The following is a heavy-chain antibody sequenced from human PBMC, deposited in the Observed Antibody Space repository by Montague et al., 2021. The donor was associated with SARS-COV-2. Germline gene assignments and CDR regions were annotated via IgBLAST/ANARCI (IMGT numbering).Heavy chain of an antibody. D-gene: IGHD5-12*01. Sequence: SETLSLTCTVSGSISGYYWTWIRQSAGKGLEWIGRISSSGGIDYNASLKSRVTTSLDTSKIRLSLKLSSVTAADTAVYYCARQYIGYNRRFDYWGQGALVTVSP. CDR1: GSISGYY. V-gene: IGHV4-4*07. CDR2: ISSSGGI. J-gene: IGHJ4*02. CDR3: ARQYIGYNRRFDY.